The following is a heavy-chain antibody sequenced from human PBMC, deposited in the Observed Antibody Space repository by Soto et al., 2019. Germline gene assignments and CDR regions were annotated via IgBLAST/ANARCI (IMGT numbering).Heavy chain of an antibody. Sequence: PSETLSLTCTVSGGSISSGDYYWSWIRQPPGKGLEWIGYIYYSGSTYYNPSLKSRVTISVDTSKNQFSLKLSSVTAADTAVYYCARDEYSSSWYTYWGQGTLVTVSS. CDR2: IYYSGST. J-gene: IGHJ4*02. D-gene: IGHD6-13*01. V-gene: IGHV4-30-4*01. CDR1: GGSISSGDYY. CDR3: ARDEYSSSWYTY.